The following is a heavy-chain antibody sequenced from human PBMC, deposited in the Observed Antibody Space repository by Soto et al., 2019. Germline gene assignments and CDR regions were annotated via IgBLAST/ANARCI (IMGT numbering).Heavy chain of an antibody. CDR2: IYYSGST. J-gene: IGHJ5*02. CDR1: GGSISSYY. V-gene: IGHV4-59*08. D-gene: IGHD6-13*01. Sequence: SETLSLTCTVSGGSISSYYWSWIRQPPGKGLEWIGYIYYSGSTNYNPSLKSRVTISVDTSKNQFSLKLSSVTAADTAVYYCARYSSSHPINWFDPWGQGTLVTVS. CDR3: ARYSSSHPINWFDP.